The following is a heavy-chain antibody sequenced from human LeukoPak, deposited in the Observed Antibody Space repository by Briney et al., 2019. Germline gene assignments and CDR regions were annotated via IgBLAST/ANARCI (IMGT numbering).Heavy chain of an antibody. V-gene: IGHV1-8*01. CDR1: GYTFTSYD. J-gene: IGHJ6*03. D-gene: IGHD2-2*01. Sequence: GASVEVSCKASGYTFTSYDINWVRQATGQGLEWMGWMNPNSGNTGYAQKFQGRVTMTRNTSISTAYMELSSLRSEDTAVYYCARYSTVVPEDYYYYYMDVWGKGTTVTVSS. CDR3: ARYSTVVPEDYYYYYMDV. CDR2: MNPNSGNT.